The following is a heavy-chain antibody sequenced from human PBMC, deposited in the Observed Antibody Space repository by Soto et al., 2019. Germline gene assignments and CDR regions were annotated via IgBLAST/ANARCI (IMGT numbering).Heavy chain of an antibody. CDR3: ARFYYDSSGYLPSPYYYYYGMDV. CDR1: GFTFSSYW. J-gene: IGHJ6*02. Sequence: GGSLRLSCAASGFTFSSYWMSWVRQAPGKGLEWVANIKQDGSEKYYVDSVKGRFTISRDNAKNSLYLQMNSLRAEDTAVYYCARFYYDSSGYLPSPYYYYYGMDVWGQGTKVTVS. D-gene: IGHD3-22*01. CDR2: IKQDGSEK. V-gene: IGHV3-7*04.